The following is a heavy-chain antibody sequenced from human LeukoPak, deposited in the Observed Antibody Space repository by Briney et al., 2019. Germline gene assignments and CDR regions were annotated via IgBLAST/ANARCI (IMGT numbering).Heavy chain of an antibody. D-gene: IGHD5-12*01. J-gene: IGHJ4*02. V-gene: IGHV3-64D*09. CDR3: VKEIQWPRGAFDY. Sequence: PGGSLRLSCSASGFTFSSYAMHWVRQAPGKGLEYVSAISSNGGSTYYADSVKGRFTISRDNSKNTLYLQMSSLRAEDKAVYYCVKEIQWPRGAFDYWGQGTLVTVSS. CDR1: GFTFSSYA. CDR2: ISSNGGST.